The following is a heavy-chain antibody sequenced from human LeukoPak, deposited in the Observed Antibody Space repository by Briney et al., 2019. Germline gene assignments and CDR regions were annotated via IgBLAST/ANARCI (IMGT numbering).Heavy chain of an antibody. CDR3: ARAAATLTFRYYYMDV. CDR2: INHSGST. CDR1: GGSFSGYY. V-gene: IGHV4-34*01. D-gene: IGHD2-15*01. Sequence: PSETLSLTCAVYGGSFSGYYWSWIRQPPGKGLEWIGEINHSGSTNYNPSLKSRVTISVDTSKNQFSLKLSSVTAADTAVYYCARAAATLTFRYYYMDVWGKGTTVTVS. J-gene: IGHJ6*03.